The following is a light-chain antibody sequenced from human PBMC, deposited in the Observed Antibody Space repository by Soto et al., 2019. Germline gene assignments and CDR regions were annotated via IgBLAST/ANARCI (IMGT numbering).Light chain of an antibody. V-gene: IGKV1-12*01. CDR2: ATS. Sequence: DIQMTQSPSFVSSSVGDRVTITCRASQDISSWLVWYQQKPGKAPKLLIHATSGLQSGVPSRFSGSGSGTDFTLTISNLQSEDFATYYCQQANSFPRTFGGGTKVAIK. CDR1: QDISSW. CDR3: QQANSFPRT. J-gene: IGKJ4*01.